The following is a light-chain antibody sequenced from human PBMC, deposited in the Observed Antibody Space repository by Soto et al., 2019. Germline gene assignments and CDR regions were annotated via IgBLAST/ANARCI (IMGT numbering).Light chain of an antibody. Sequence: QSALTQPASVSGSPGESITISCTGTSSDVGNYNYVSWYQQHPGEAPKLMIYDVSNRPSGVSNRFSGSKSGNTASLTISGLQAEDEAVYYCSSYTSTGSLFGGGTKLTVL. V-gene: IGLV2-14*03. CDR1: SSDVGNYNY. CDR3: SSYTSTGSL. CDR2: DVS. J-gene: IGLJ2*01.